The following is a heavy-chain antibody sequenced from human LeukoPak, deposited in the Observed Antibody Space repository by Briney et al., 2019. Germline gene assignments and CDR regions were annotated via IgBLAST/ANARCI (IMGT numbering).Heavy chain of an antibody. CDR2: ISYDGSNK. CDR1: GFTFSSYG. CDR3: ATSNPLSGYDFY. V-gene: IGHV3-30*03. Sequence: GRSLRLPCAASGFTFSSYGMHWVRQAPGKGLEWVAVISYDGSNKYYADSVKGRFTISRDNSKNTLYLQMNSLRAEDTAVYYCATSNPLSGYDFYWGQGTLVTVSS. D-gene: IGHD5-12*01. J-gene: IGHJ4*02.